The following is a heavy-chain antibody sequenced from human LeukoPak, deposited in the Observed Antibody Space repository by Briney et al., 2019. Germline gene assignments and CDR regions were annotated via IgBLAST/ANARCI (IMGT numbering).Heavy chain of an antibody. D-gene: IGHD3-3*01. CDR2: IFPADSDT. V-gene: IGHV5-51*01. CDR1: GYSFSSFY. CDR3: ARLFHYDFWSGLGY. Sequence: GESLKISCQGSGYSFSSFYIGWVRQLPGKGLEWMGNIFPADSDTTYSPSFEGQVTISADKSISTAYLQWSSLKTSDTAMYYCARLFHYDFWSGLGYWGQGTLVTVSS. J-gene: IGHJ4*02.